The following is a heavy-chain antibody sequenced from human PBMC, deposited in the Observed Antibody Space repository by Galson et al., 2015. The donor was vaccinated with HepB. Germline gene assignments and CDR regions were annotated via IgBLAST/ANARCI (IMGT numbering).Heavy chain of an antibody. Sequence: SLRLSCAASTFSVSTNYMNWVRRAPGKGLEWVSLIYSDGSTYYADSAKCRFTISRDTSKNTLYLQMNRLRAENTAVNYCGKDVWVIPDSRGQGTLVTVTP. CDR1: TFSVSTNY. CDR3: GKDVWVIPDS. J-gene: IGHJ1*01. V-gene: IGHV3-53*01. D-gene: IGHD1-26*01. CDR2: IYSDGST.